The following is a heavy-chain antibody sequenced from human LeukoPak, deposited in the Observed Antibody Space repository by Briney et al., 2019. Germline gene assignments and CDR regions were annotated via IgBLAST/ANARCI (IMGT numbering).Heavy chain of an antibody. V-gene: IGHV2-5*02. D-gene: IGHD3-22*01. CDR3: AHRTYDSSGLPFQH. Sequence: ESGPTLVKPTQTLTLTCTLSGFSLSTSGVGVGWIRQPPGKALEWLALIYWDDDKRYSPSLKSRVTITKDTSKNQVVLTMTNMDPVDTATYYCAHRTYDSSGLPFQHWGQGTLVTVSS. J-gene: IGHJ1*01. CDR2: IYWDDDK. CDR1: GFSLSTSGVG.